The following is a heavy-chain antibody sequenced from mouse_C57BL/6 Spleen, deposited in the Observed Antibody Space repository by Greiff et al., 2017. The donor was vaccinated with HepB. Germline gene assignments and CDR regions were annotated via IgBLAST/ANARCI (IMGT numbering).Heavy chain of an antibody. CDR1: GFTFSSYA. D-gene: IGHD1-1*02. J-gene: IGHJ1*03. CDR3: ARDMGLYWYFDV. CDR2: ISDGGSYT. V-gene: IGHV5-4*01. Sequence: EVMLVESGGGLVKPGGSLKLSCAASGFTFSSYAMSWVRQTPEKRLEWVATISDGGSYTYYPDNVKGRFTISRDNAKNNLYLQMSHLKSEDTAMYYCARDMGLYWYFDVWGTGTTVTVSS.